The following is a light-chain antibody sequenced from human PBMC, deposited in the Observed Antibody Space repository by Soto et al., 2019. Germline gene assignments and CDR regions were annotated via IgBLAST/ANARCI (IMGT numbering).Light chain of an antibody. V-gene: IGKV3D-15*01. CDR2: GAS. Sequence: EIVMTQSPATLSVSPGEGATLSCRASQTVRRNLAWYQQKPGQAPRLLIYGASTRATGIPARFSGSGSGTEFTLTISSLQSEDVAVYYCQQYNNWPPVTFGGGTKVEIK. J-gene: IGKJ4*01. CDR3: QQYNNWPPVT. CDR1: QTVRRN.